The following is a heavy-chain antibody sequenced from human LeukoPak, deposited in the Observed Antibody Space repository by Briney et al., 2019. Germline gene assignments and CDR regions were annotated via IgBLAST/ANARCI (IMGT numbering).Heavy chain of an antibody. CDR2: ISSSSSTI. CDR1: GFTFSSYS. V-gene: IGHV3-48*04. CDR3: ARDPEQFPEYFQH. J-gene: IGHJ1*01. Sequence: GGSLRLSCAASGFTFSSYSMNWVRQAPGKGLEWVSYISSSSSTIYYADSVKGRFTISRDNAKNSLYLQMNSLRAEDTAVYYCARDPEQFPEYFQHWGQGTLVTVSS. D-gene: IGHD6-19*01.